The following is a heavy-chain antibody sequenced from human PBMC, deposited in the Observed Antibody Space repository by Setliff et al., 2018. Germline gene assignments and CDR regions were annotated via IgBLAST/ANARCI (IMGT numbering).Heavy chain of an antibody. CDR3: ASAFGGNSDAFDI. Sequence: SCAASGFTFSYYWMHWVRQAPGKGLVWVSHINRDGCNIRCVDFVKGVFTISRNIAKNTLYLQINSLRAEDTAVYYCASAFGGNSDAFDIWGQGTMVTVSS. D-gene: IGHD2-21*02. J-gene: IGHJ3*02. CDR1: GFTFSYYW. CDR2: INRDGCNI. V-gene: IGHV3-74*01.